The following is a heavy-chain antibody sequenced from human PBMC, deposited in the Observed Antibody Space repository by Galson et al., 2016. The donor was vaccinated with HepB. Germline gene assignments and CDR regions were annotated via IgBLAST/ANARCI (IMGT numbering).Heavy chain of an antibody. CDR1: GGSISSSSYY. CDR2: IYYSGST. J-gene: IGHJ5*02. V-gene: IGHV4-39*01. D-gene: IGHD2-2*01. CDR3: GVVPDAVEGLGFDP. Sequence: SETLSLTCTVSGGSISSSSYYWGWIRQPPGKGLEWIGSIYYSGSTYYNPSLKSRVTISVDTSKNQFSLKLSSVTAADTAVYYCGVVPDAVEGLGFDPWGQGTLVTVSS.